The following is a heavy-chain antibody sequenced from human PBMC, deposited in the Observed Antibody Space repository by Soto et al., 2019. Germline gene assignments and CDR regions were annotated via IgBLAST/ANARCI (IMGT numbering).Heavy chain of an antibody. V-gene: IGHV1-69*06. CDR1: GGTFSSYA. J-gene: IGHJ4*02. CDR3: ARSHSMIVVALSYFDY. CDR2: IIPIFGTA. Sequence: QVQLVQSGAEVKKPGSSVKVSCKASGGTFSSYAISWVRQAPGQGLEWMGGIIPIFGTANYAQKFQGRVTITADKSTSTAYMELSSLRSEDTAVYYCARSHSMIVVALSYFDYWGQGTLVTVSS. D-gene: IGHD3-22*01.